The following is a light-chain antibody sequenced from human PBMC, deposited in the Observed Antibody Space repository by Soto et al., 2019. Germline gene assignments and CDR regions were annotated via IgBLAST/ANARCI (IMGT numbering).Light chain of an antibody. CDR2: TVS. V-gene: IGLV2-14*01. Sequence: QSVLTQPASVSGSPGQSITISCTGTSSDVGGYNSVSWYQQHPGKAPKLMIYTVSNRPSGVSNRFSGSKSGNTASLTISGLQAEGEADYYCSSYTSSSTNVFGTGTKVTVL. CDR1: SSDVGGYNS. CDR3: SSYTSSSTNV. J-gene: IGLJ1*01.